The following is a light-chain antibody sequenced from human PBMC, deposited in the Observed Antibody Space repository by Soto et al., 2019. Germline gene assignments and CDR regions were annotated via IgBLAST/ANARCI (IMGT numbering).Light chain of an antibody. CDR3: SSYAGSNNFPV. Sequence: QSVLTQPASVSGSPGQSITISCTGTSSDVGGYNYVSWYQQHPGKAPKLMIYEVSKRPSGVSNRFSGSKSGNTASLTISGLQAEDEAAYYCSSYAGSNNFPVFGTGTKVTVL. CDR1: SSDVGGYNY. V-gene: IGLV2-14*01. CDR2: EVS. J-gene: IGLJ1*01.